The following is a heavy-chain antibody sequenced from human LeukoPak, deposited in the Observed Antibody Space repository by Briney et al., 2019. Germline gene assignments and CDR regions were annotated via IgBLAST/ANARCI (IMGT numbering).Heavy chain of an antibody. CDR1: GYTFTSYY. D-gene: IGHD3-22*01. V-gene: IGHV1-2*04. Sequence: ASVKVSCKASGYTFTSYYLHWVRQAPGQGLEWMGIINPNSANTRNAQKFQGWVTMTRDTPISTAYMELSRLRSDDTAVYYCARESWPNYYDSSGYRPKAYNFDYWGQGTLVTVSS. CDR3: ARESWPNYYDSSGYRPKAYNFDY. J-gene: IGHJ4*02. CDR2: INPNSANT.